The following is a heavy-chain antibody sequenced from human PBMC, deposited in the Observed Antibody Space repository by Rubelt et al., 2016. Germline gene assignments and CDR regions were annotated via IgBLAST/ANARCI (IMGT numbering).Heavy chain of an antibody. J-gene: IGHJ3*02. V-gene: IGHV3-74*01. Sequence: GKGLVWVSRINSDGSSTSYADSVKGRFTISRDNAKNTLYLQMNSLRAEDTAVYYCARDRSYCSSTSCYKWGAFDIWGQGTMVTVSS. CDR2: INSDGSST. D-gene: IGHD2-2*02. CDR3: ARDRSYCSSTSCYKWGAFDI.